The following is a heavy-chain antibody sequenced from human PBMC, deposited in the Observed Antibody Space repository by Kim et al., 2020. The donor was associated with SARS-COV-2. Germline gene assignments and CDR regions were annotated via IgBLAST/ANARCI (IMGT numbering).Heavy chain of an antibody. Sequence: PSLKSRLTISVDTSKNQFSLKLSSVTAADTAVYYCARESNVGDSSGSYDYWGQGTLVTVSS. D-gene: IGHD3-22*01. V-gene: IGHV4-59*01. J-gene: IGHJ4*02. CDR3: ARESNVGDSSGSYDY.